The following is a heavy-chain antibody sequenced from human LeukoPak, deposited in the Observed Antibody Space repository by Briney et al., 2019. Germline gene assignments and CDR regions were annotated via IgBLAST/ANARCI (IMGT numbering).Heavy chain of an antibody. J-gene: IGHJ4*02. CDR1: GYTFTGYY. CDR3: ARVGDILTGYPYYFDY. CDR2: INPNSGGT. D-gene: IGHD3-9*01. V-gene: IGHV1-2*02. Sequence: GASVKVSCKASGYTFTGYYMHWVRQAPGQGLEWMGWINPNSGGTNYAQKFQGRVTMTRDTSISTAYMELSRLRSDDTAVYYCARVGDILTGYPYYFDYWGQGMLVTVSS.